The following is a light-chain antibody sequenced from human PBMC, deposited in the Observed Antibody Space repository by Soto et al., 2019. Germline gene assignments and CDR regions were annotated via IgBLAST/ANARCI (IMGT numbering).Light chain of an antibody. Sequence: IQLTQSPSIVSASVGDRVAITCRASQNLGKWLAWYQHKAGKAPKLLIFDASNLQDGVPSRFSGTGSGTEFTLTISGLQPDDFGTYYCQQYERSYSFGQGTK. V-gene: IGKV1-5*01. CDR2: DAS. CDR1: QNLGKW. CDR3: QQYERSYS. J-gene: IGKJ2*01.